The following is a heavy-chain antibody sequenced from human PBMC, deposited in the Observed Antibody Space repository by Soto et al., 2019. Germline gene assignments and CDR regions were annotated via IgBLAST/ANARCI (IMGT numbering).Heavy chain of an antibody. CDR3: ARXXGTXWNDGPWH. D-gene: IGHD1-1*01. CDR2: IKQDGSEK. CDR1: GFTFSSYW. V-gene: IGHV3-7*01. J-gene: IGHJ4*02. Sequence: GSLRLSCAASGFTFSSYWMSWVRQAPGKGLEWVANIKQDGSEKYYVDSVKGRFTISRDNAKNSLYLQMNSLRAEDTAVYYCARXXGTXWNDGPWHWGQGTLVTVSS.